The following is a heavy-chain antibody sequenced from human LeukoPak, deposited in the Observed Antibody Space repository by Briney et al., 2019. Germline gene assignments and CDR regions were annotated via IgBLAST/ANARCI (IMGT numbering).Heavy chain of an antibody. CDR2: INYSGPT. D-gene: IGHD5-12*01. CDR1: GGSISSSNYY. Sequence: SSETLSLTCTVSGGSISSSNYYWAWIRQPPGKGLEWIGGINYSGPTYYNPSLKSRVTISLDTAKNQFSLKLTSVTAADTAVYYCARDRWFRAVVASRGIDYWGQGKLVTVSS. J-gene: IGHJ4*02. CDR3: ARDRWFRAVVASRGIDY. V-gene: IGHV4-39*07.